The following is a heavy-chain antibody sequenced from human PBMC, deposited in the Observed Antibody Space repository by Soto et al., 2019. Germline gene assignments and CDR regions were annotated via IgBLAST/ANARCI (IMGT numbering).Heavy chain of an antibody. CDR3: ARVGRDGYSNDY. Sequence: ASVKVSCKASGYTFTSYAMHWVRQAPGQRLEWMGWINPNSGGTNYAQKFQGWVTMTRDTSISTAYMELSRLRSDDTAVYYCARVGRDGYSNDYWGQGTLVTVSS. J-gene: IGHJ4*02. CDR2: INPNSGGT. D-gene: IGHD5-18*01. CDR1: GYTFTSYA. V-gene: IGHV1-2*04.